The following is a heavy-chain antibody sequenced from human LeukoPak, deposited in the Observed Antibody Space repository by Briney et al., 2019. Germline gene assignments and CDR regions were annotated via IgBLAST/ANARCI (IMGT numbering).Heavy chain of an antibody. CDR1: GFTFSTYW. CDR2: TKQDGSEK. V-gene: IGHV3-7*03. D-gene: IGHD1-26*01. J-gene: IGHJ4*02. Sequence: GGSLRLSCAASGFTFSTYWMSWVRQAPGKGLEWVANTKQDGSEKYYVDSVKGRFTISRDNAKNSVYLQMNSLRVEDTAVYYCVKDRVGTWEPIDYWGQGTLVTVSS. CDR3: VKDRVGTWEPIDY.